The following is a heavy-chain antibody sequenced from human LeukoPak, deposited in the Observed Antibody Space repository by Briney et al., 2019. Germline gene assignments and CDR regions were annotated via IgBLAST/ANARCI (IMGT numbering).Heavy chain of an antibody. CDR1: GYTFNRYG. D-gene: IGHD3-22*01. Sequence: ASVKVSCKASGYTFNRYGISWVRQAPGQGLEWMGWIGSYNGNTNYAQKLQGRVTMTTDTSTSTAYMELRSLKSDDTAVYYCARPLYYYDSSGYSSEYFQHWGQGTLVTVSS. V-gene: IGHV1-18*01. J-gene: IGHJ1*01. CDR3: ARPLYYYDSSGYSSEYFQH. CDR2: IGSYNGNT.